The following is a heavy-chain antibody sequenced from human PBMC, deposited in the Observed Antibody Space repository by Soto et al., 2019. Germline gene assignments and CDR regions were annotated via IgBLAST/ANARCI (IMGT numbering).Heavy chain of an antibody. J-gene: IGHJ6*01. CDR1: GYTLTSYY. CDR3: ARDLEEKQLVTLTYSCYGMEV. D-gene: IGHD6-6*01. V-gene: IGHV1-46*01. CDR2: INPSGGST. Sequence: ASVQVSHKASGYTLTSYYMHWVRQAPGQGLEWMGIINPSGGSTSYAQKFQGRVTTTRDTSTSTVYMELSSLRSEDTAVYYCARDLEEKQLVTLTYSCYGMEVLRQGTSVIGS.